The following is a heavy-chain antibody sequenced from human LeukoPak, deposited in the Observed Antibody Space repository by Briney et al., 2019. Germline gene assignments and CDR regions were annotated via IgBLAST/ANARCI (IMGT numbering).Heavy chain of an antibody. CDR3: AKDPNGDYIGAFDF. Sequence: TGGSLRLSCAASAFSFSKFALIWVRQAPGKGLEWVSAITANGGYTLYADAVKGRFTVSRDNSKHTLYLQINSLRPEDTAMYYCAKDPNGDYIGAFDFWGQGTMVTVSS. CDR1: AFSFSKFA. D-gene: IGHD4-17*01. CDR2: ITANGGYT. J-gene: IGHJ3*01. V-gene: IGHV3-23*01.